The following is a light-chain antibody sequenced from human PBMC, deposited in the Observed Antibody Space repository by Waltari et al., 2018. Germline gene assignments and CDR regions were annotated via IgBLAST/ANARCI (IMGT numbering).Light chain of an antibody. CDR2: GAS. Sequence: DIVLTQSPGTLSLFPGERATLSCRASQSVNNNYLAWYLQKPGQAPRLLIRGASSRAIGIPDRFSGSGSGTDFTLTISRLEPEDFAVFYCQQYGSPPLTFGGGTKVEIK. CDR1: QSVNNNY. CDR3: QQYGSPPLT. J-gene: IGKJ4*01. V-gene: IGKV3-20*01.